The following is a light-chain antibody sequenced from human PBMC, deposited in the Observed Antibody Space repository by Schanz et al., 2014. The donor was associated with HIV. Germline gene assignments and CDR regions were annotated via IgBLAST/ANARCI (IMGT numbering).Light chain of an antibody. CDR1: QSLGGSQ. CDR3: QQYNNWPYT. V-gene: IGKV3-20*01. CDR2: GAS. Sequence: ETVLTQSPGSLSLSPGERATLSCRASQSLGGSQLAWYQHKPGQAPRLLIYGASSRATGIPDRFSGSGSGTDFTLTISSLEPEDFAVYYCQQYNNWPYTFGQGTKLEI. J-gene: IGKJ2*01.